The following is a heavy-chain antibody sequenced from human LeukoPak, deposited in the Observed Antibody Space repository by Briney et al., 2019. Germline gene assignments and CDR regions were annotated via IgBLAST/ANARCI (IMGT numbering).Heavy chain of an antibody. D-gene: IGHD2-2*01. Sequence: GGSLRLSCAASGFTFSSYGMHWVRQAPGKGLEWVAFIRYDGSNKYYADSVKGRFTISRDNSKNTLYLQMNSLRAEDTAVYYCATPRGGYCSSTSCQGAFDIWGQGTMVTVSS. V-gene: IGHV3-30*02. CDR3: ATPRGGYCSSTSCQGAFDI. CDR2: IRYDGSNK. CDR1: GFTFSSYG. J-gene: IGHJ3*02.